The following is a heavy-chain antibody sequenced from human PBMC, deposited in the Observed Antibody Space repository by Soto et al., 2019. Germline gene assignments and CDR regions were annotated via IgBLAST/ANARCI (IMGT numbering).Heavy chain of an antibody. V-gene: IGHV3-74*01. CDR1: GFTFSSYW. CDR2: INSDGSST. CDR3: AREYYGSGTNLFDP. J-gene: IGHJ5*02. Sequence: GGSLRLSCAASGFTFSSYWMHWVRQAPGKGLVWVSRINSDGSSTSYADSVKGRFTISRDNAKNTLYLQMNSLRAEDTAVYYCAREYYGSGTNLFDPWGQGALVSVSS. D-gene: IGHD3-10*01.